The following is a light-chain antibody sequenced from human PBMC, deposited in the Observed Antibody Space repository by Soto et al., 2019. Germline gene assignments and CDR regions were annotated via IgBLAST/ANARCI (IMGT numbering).Light chain of an antibody. CDR1: QGISDY. CDR2: TAS. Sequence: DIQMTQSPSSLSASVRDRVTISCRASQGISDYLSWFQQKPGEAPKLLINTASTLQSGVPIRFSGAGSRTHFSLTTIGLHPEDSATYYCQQTYSFPCTFGQGTRVDIK. CDR3: QQTYSFPCT. J-gene: IGKJ1*01. V-gene: IGKV1-39*01.